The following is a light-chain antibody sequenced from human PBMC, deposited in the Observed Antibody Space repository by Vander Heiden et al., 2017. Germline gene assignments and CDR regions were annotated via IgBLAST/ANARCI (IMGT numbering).Light chain of an antibody. Sequence: DIVMTQSPLSLPVTPGEPASISCRSSQSLLHSNGYNYLDWYQQKPGQSPQLLIYLGSNRASGVPDRFSGSGSGTDFTLKISRVEAEDVGVYYCMQALQTPPYTFGQGTKLEIK. J-gene: IGKJ2*01. CDR2: LGS. V-gene: IGKV2-28*01. CDR3: MQALQTPPYT. CDR1: QSLLHSNGYNY.